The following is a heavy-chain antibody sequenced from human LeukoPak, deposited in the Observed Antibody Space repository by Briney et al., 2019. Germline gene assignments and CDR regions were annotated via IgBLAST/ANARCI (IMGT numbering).Heavy chain of an antibody. V-gene: IGHV4-39*07. D-gene: IGHD1-26*01. Sequence: SETLSLTCTVSGGSISSSSYYWGWIRQPPGKGLEWIGSIYYSGSTYYNPSLKSRVTISVDTSKNQFSLKLSSVTAADTAVYYCARESGSYYYYYGMDVWGQGTTVTVSS. CDR2: IYYSGST. CDR1: GGSISSSSYY. J-gene: IGHJ6*02. CDR3: ARESGSYYYYYGMDV.